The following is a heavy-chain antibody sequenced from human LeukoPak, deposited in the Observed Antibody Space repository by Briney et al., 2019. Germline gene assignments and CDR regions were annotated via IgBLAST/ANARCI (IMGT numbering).Heavy chain of an antibody. J-gene: IGHJ4*02. CDR2: ISYIGST. Sequence: KTSETLSLTCTVSGDSIDSSSFYRSWLRQHPGKGLEWTGYISYIGSTYYNPTLKSRVSISDDTSKKQFTLKVTSVTPADTAVYYCARGGRGATLAGYFDFWGQGTLVTVSS. CDR1: GDSIDSSSFY. V-gene: IGHV4-31*03. CDR3: ARGGRGATLAGYFDF. D-gene: IGHD1-26*01.